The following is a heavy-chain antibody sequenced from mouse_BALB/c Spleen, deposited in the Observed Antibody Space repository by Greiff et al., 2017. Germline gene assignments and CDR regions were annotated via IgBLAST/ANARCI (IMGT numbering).Heavy chain of an antibody. CDR2: IYPGDGDT. CDR1: GYTFTSYW. CDR3: ARDYYGYDEGFDY. V-gene: IGHV1-87*01. Sequence: VQLQQSGAELARPGASVKLSCKASGYTFTSYWMQWVKQRPGQGLEWIGTIYPGDGDTRYTQKFKGKATLTADKSSSTAYMQLSSLASEDSAVYYCARDYYGYDEGFDYWGQGTLVTVSA. J-gene: IGHJ3*01. D-gene: IGHD2-2*01.